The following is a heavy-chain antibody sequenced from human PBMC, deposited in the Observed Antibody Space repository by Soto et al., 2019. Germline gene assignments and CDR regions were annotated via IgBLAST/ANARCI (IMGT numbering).Heavy chain of an antibody. CDR1: GVSVSGSYY. CDR2: IYYSGST. Sequence: SETLSLTCTVSGVSVSGSYYWGWIRQPPGKGPGWIGSIYYSGSTYYNPSLKRRVTISVDTSKHQFSLKLSSVTAADTAVYYCARQWLVPMINWFDPWGQGNLVTVSS. J-gene: IGHJ5*02. V-gene: IGHV4-39*01. D-gene: IGHD6-19*01. CDR3: ARQWLVPMINWFDP.